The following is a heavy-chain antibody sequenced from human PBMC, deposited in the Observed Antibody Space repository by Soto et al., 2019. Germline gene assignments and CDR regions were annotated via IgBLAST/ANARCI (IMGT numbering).Heavy chain of an antibody. J-gene: IGHJ6*02. V-gene: IGHV3-30*03. CDR2: ISYDGSEM. Sequence: VGSLRLSCSASGFSFTSYGMHWVRQAPGKGLEWVAVISYDGSEMYYGDSVKGRFTVSRDNSEDTLYLQMNGLRVEDTAVFYCARTRFEYSGYDSRFYFYGMDVWGQGTTVTVSS. CDR1: GFSFTSYG. D-gene: IGHD5-12*01. CDR3: ARTRFEYSGYDSRFYFYGMDV.